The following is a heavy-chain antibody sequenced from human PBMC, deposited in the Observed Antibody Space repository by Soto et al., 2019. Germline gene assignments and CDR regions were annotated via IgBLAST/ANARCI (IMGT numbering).Heavy chain of an antibody. CDR2: ISGGGTST. J-gene: IGHJ6*02. CDR1: GFILSSFA. Sequence: GGSLRLSGVASGFILSSFAMSWVRQAPGRGLEWVSAISGGGTSTYYADSVKGRFTISGDSSKNTVYLQMNSLRVEDTALYYCAKGPTIFGVVITFEYYYGMDVWGQGTTVTVSS. D-gene: IGHD3-3*01. CDR3: AKGPTIFGVVITFEYYYGMDV. V-gene: IGHV3-23*01.